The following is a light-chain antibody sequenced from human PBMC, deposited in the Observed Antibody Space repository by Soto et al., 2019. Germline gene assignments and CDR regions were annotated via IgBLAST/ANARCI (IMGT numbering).Light chain of an antibody. CDR1: QSIKNW. J-gene: IGKJ3*01. CDR3: QQYNSYSQFN. V-gene: IGKV1-5*03. CDR2: KAS. Sequence: DIQMTQSPSTLSASVGDRVTITCRASQSIKNWLAWYQQKPGEAPKLLIYKASTLESGVPSKFSGSGSGTEFTLTISCLQPDDVATYYCQQYNSYSQFNFGPGTRWIS.